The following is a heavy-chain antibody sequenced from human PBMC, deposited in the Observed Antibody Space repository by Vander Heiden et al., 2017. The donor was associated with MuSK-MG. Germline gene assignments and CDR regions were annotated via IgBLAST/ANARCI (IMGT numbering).Heavy chain of an antibody. CDR1: GFTFSSYG. Sequence: QVQLVESGGGMVQPGRSLRLSCAASGFTFSSYGMHWVRQAPGKGLEWVAVISYDGSNKYYADSVKGQFTISRDNSKNTLYLQMNSLRAEDTAVYYCAKDPRYSSSWGWFDPWGQGTLVTVSS. CDR2: ISYDGSNK. J-gene: IGHJ5*02. CDR3: AKDPRYSSSWGWFDP. D-gene: IGHD6-13*01. V-gene: IGHV3-30*18.